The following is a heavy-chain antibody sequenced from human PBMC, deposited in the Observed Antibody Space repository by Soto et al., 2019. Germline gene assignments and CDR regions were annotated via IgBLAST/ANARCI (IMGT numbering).Heavy chain of an antibody. CDR2: INHSGST. D-gene: IGHD2-2*01. CDR1: GGAFSGYY. J-gene: IGHJ6*02. Sequence: QVQLQQWGAGLLKPSETLSLTCAVYGGAFSGYYWSWIRQPPGKGLEWIGEINHSGSTNYNPYLKSRVTISVDTSKNQISLKLSSVNAADTAVYYCARDQGIVVVPAASSLGYDGMDVWGQGTTVTVSS. V-gene: IGHV4-34*01. CDR3: ARDQGIVVVPAASSLGYDGMDV.